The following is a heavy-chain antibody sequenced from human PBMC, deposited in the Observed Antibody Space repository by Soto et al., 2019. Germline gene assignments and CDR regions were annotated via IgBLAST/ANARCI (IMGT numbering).Heavy chain of an antibody. J-gene: IGHJ4*02. CDR2: IRGNGNDT. CDR3: ARALAPVRYSLDN. D-gene: IGHD2-21*01. CDR1: GFSLFSYG. Sequence: EVQLLESGGGLVRPGGSLRLSCVASGFSLFSYGMTWVRQAPGKGLEWVSSIRGNGNDTYYADSVKGRFTISRDTSRSALYLQMNSLRTADTAIYYCARALAPVRYSLDNWGQG. V-gene: IGHV3-23*01.